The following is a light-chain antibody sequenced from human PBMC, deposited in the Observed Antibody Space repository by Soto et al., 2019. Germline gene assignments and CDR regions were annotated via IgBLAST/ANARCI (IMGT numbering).Light chain of an antibody. CDR2: GAS. CDR1: RSLDSGQ. V-gene: IGKV3-20*01. J-gene: IGKJ1*01. CDR3: QQYGSSGT. Sequence: EIVLTPSPGTLSLSPGESATLSCRASRSLDSGQLAWYQQKPGQAPRLLIYGASNRATGIPDRFSGSGSGTDFTLTISRLEPEDFAVYYCQQYGSSGTFGQGTKVDIK.